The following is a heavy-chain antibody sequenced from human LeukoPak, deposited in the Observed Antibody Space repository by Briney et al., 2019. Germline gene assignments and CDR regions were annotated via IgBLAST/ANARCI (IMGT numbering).Heavy chain of an antibody. CDR3: ARVWLHYYDSSGYWGNAFDI. Sequence: PSETLSLTCTVSGGSISSSSYDWGWIRQPPGKGLEGIVSIYYSGSTYYKPSLKSRVTISVDTSKNQFSLKLSSVPAADTAVYYCARVWLHYYDSSGYWGNAFDIWGQGTMVTVSS. CDR2: IYYSGST. J-gene: IGHJ3*02. D-gene: IGHD3-22*01. V-gene: IGHV4-39*07. CDR1: GGSISSSSYD.